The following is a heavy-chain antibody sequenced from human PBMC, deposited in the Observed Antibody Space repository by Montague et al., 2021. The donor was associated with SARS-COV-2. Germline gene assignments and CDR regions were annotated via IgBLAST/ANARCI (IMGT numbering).Heavy chain of an antibody. D-gene: IGHD6-13*01. J-gene: IGHJ6*02. CDR3: ARVGRQQLVRLSGMDV. CDR2: IYYSGST. V-gene: IGHV4-39*07. Sequence: ETLSLTCTVSGGSISSSSYYWGWIRQPPGKELEWIGSIYYSGSTYYXXXLKSRVTISVDTSKNQFSLKLSSVTAADTAVYYCARVGRQQLVRLSGMDVWGQGTTVTVSS. CDR1: GGSISSSSYY.